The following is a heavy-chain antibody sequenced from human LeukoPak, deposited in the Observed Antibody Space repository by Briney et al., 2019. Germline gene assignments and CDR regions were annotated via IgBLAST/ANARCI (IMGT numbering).Heavy chain of an antibody. CDR3: TTPYPYYDILTGYRPFDY. CDR2: IKSKTDGGTT. CDR1: AFTFSNAW. J-gene: IGHJ4*02. Sequence: GGSLRLSCVVSAFTFSNAWMNWVRQAPGKGLEWVGRIKSKTDGGTTDYAAPVKGRFTISRDDSKNTLYLQMNSLKTEDTAVYYRTTPYPYYDILTGYRPFDYWGQGTLVTVSS. D-gene: IGHD3-9*01. V-gene: IGHV3-15*07.